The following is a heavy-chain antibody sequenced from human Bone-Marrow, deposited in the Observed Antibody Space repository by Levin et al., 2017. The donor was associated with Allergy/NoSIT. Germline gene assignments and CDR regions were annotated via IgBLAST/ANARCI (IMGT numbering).Heavy chain of an antibody. CDR2: IYPGDFES. CDR1: GYSFTSNW. V-gene: IGHV5-51*01. D-gene: IGHD3-10*01. Sequence: PGESLKISCKTSGYSFTSNWIGWVRQMPGKGLEWMAIIYPGDFESRYSPSFQGQVTISADKSINTLYLQWSDLKASDTAMYYCARSYSYGSGYYYFDYWGQGTLVTVSS. CDR3: ARSYSYGSGYYYFDY. J-gene: IGHJ4*02.